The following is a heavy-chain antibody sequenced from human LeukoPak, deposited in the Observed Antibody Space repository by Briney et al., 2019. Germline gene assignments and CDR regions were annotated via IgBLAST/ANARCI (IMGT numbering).Heavy chain of an antibody. D-gene: IGHD4-17*01. V-gene: IGHV3-21*01. CDR2: ISSSSSYI. CDR3: ARDSDGDQPYFDY. J-gene: IGHJ4*02. Sequence: GGSLRLSCAASGFTFSSYSMNWVRQAPGKGLEWVSSISSSSSYIYYADSVKGRFTISRDNAKNSLYLQMNSLRAEDTAVYYCARDSDGDQPYFDYWGQGTLVTVSS. CDR1: GFTFSSYS.